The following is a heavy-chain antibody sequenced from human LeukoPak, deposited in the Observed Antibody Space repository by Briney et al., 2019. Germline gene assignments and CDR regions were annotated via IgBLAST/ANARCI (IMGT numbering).Heavy chain of an antibody. CDR1: GGSIHSYY. Sequence: SSETLSLTCTVSGGSIHSYYWSWIRQPPGRGLEYIGYIHYTGSTNYNPSLKSRVTISVDMSKNQFSLKLSSVTAADTAVYYCARDPPGSGSFLDNWGQGTLVTVSS. J-gene: IGHJ4*02. CDR3: ARDPPGSGSFLDN. V-gene: IGHV4-59*01. D-gene: IGHD3-10*01. CDR2: IHYTGST.